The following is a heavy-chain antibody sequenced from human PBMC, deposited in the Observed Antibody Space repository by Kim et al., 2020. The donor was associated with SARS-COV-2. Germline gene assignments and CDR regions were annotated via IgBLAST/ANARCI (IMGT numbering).Heavy chain of an antibody. CDR3: ARSSSGSYYYYYYGMDV. D-gene: IGHD1-26*01. CDR1: GYTFTSYA. CDR2: INAGNGNT. J-gene: IGHJ6*02. Sequence: ASVKVSCKASGYTFTSYAMHWVRQAPGQRLEWMGWINAGNGNTKYSQKFQGRVTITRDTSASTAYMELSSLRSEYTAVYYCARSSSGSYYYYYYGMDVWGQGTTVTVSS. V-gene: IGHV1-3*01.